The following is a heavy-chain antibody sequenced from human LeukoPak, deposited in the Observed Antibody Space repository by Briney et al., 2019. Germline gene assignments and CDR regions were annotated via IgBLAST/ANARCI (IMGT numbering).Heavy chain of an antibody. CDR3: ARGGLYGGYCSSTSCYAVLGY. D-gene: IGHD2-2*01. J-gene: IGHJ4*02. CDR2: IYSGGST. V-gene: IGHV3-66*01. Sequence: GGSLRLSCAASGFTVSSNYMSWVRQAPGKGLEWVSVIYSGGSTYYADSVKGRFTISRDNSKNTLYLQMNSLRAEDTAVYYCARGGLYGGYCSSTSCYAVLGYWGQGALVTVSS. CDR1: GFTVSSNY.